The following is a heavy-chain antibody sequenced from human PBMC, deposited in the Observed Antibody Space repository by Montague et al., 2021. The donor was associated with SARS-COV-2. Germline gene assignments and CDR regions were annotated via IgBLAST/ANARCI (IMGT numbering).Heavy chain of an antibody. J-gene: IGHJ2*01. Sequence: TLSLTCNVSGGSTTSGAYYWSWIRQHPGKGLEWIGYIYYSGRTFLNPSLKSRVTISVDTSNNQFSLKVTSVTAADTAVYYCAGEWGRGGDRYWYFDLWGRGTLVTVSS. V-gene: IGHV4-31*03. CDR3: AGEWGRGGDRYWYFDL. CDR2: IYYSGRT. D-gene: IGHD2-21*02. CDR1: GGSTTSGAYY.